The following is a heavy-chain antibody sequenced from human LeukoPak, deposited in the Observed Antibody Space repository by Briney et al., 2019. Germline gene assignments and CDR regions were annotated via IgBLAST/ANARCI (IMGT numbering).Heavy chain of an antibody. D-gene: IGHD2-8*02. CDR1: GYTLTELS. CDR3: ATGDPNGRPGPGAYDY. V-gene: IGHV1-24*01. CDR2: FEPEDGET. Sequence: GASVKVSCKVSGYTLTELSIHWVRQAPGIGLEGMGGFEPEDGETIYAQKFQGRVTMTEDTSTDTAYMELSSLRSEDTAVYYCATGDPNGRPGPGAYDYWGEGTLVTVSS. J-gene: IGHJ4*02.